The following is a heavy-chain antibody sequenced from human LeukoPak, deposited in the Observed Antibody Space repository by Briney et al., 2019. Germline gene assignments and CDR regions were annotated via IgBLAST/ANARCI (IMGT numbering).Heavy chain of an antibody. CDR3: ARARVTMVRGVLDY. V-gene: IGHV4-34*01. CDR1: GGSFSGYY. CDR2: INHSGST. D-gene: IGHD3-10*01. J-gene: IGHJ4*02. Sequence: SETLSLTCTVYGGSFSGYYWSWIRQPPGKGLEWIGEINHSGSTNYNPSLKSRVTISVDTSKNQFPLKLSSVTAADTAVYYCARARVTMVRGVLDYWGQGTLVTVSS.